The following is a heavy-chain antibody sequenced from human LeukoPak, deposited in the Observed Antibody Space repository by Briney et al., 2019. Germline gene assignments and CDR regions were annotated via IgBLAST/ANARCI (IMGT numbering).Heavy chain of an antibody. V-gene: IGHV3-7*01. CDR1: GFTFSNYW. J-gene: IGHJ4*02. CDR3: ARNRYLDY. Sequence: TGGSLRLSCAASGFTFSNYWMSWVRQAPGKGLEWVANIKHDVSEKYYVDSVKGRLTISRDNAKNSLYLQMNSLRAEDTAVYYCARNRYLDYWGQGILVTVSS. CDR2: IKHDVSEK.